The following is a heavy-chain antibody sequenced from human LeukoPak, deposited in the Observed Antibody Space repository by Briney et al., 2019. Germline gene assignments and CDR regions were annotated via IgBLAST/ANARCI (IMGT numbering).Heavy chain of an antibody. Sequence: GGSLRLSCAASGFTFSSYSMNWVRQAPGKGLEWVSYISSSSSTIYYADSVKGRFTISRDNAKNSLYLQMNSLRDEDTAVYYCARGGRYCSSTSCYTRPFDYWGQGTLVTASS. J-gene: IGHJ4*02. CDR3: ARGGRYCSSTSCYTRPFDY. CDR2: ISSSSSTI. D-gene: IGHD2-2*02. V-gene: IGHV3-48*02. CDR1: GFTFSSYS.